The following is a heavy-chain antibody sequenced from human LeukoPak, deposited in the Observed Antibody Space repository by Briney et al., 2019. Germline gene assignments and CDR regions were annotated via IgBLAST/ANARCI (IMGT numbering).Heavy chain of an antibody. D-gene: IGHD3-22*01. CDR3: ARRSSGYLLG. CDR2: VHHSGST. V-gene: IGHV4-38-2*02. Sequence: SETLSLTCTVSGYSISSGYYWGWIRQPPGKGLEWIGSVHHSGSTYYNPSLKSRVTISVDTSKNQFSLKLSSVTAADTAVYYCARRSSGYLLGWGQGTLVTVSS. CDR1: GYSISSGYY. J-gene: IGHJ4*02.